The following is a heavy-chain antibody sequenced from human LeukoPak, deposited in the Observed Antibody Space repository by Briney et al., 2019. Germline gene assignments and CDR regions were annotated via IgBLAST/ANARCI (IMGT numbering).Heavy chain of an antibody. CDR1: GFTLSNSW. D-gene: IGHD2/OR15-2a*01. CDR3: ARDVRGPRDF. V-gene: IGHV3-74*01. J-gene: IGHJ4*02. CDR2: IAPDGNT. Sequence: GSLRLSCAASGFTLSNSWMHWVRQAPGKGLVWVSRIAPDGNTDYADSVKGRFTVSRDNAKNTLYLQMNSLRDEDTAVYRCARDVRGPRDFWGQGTLVTVSS.